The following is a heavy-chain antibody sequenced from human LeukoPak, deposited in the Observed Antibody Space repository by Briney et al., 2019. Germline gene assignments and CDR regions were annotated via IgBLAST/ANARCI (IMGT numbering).Heavy chain of an antibody. V-gene: IGHV1-69*05. CDR1: GGTFSSYA. J-gene: IGHJ6*03. CDR2: IIPIFGTA. Sequence: SVKVSCKVSGGTFSSYAISWVRQAPGQGLEWMGGIIPIFGTANYAQKFQGRVTITTDESTSTAYMELSSLRSEDTAVYYCARDMGVGYYYYYYYLDVWGKGTTVTVSS. CDR3: ARDMGVGYYYYYYYLDV. D-gene: IGHD3-10*01.